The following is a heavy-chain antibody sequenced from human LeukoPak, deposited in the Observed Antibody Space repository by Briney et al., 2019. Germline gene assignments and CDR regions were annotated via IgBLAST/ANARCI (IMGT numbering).Heavy chain of an antibody. CDR1: GFTFSTYR. Sequence: GGSLRLSCAASGFTFSTYRMSWVRQAPGKGLEWVANIKQDGSEKYYVDSVEGRFTISRDNAKNSLYLQMNSLRAEDTAVYYCASAGYCSSTSCYESAFDIWGQGTMVTVSS. CDR2: IKQDGSEK. D-gene: IGHD2-2*01. V-gene: IGHV3-7*03. J-gene: IGHJ3*02. CDR3: ASAGYCSSTSCYESAFDI.